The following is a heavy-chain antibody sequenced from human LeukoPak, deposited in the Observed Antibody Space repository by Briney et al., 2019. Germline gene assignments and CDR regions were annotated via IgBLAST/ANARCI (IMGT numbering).Heavy chain of an antibody. CDR2: ISSSSSTI. D-gene: IGHD3-22*01. Sequence: GGSLRLSCAASGFTFSSYSMNWVRQAPGKGLEWVSYISSSSSTIYYADSVKGRFTISRDNSKNTLYLQMNSLRAEDTAVYYCAKSSDYYDSCGYFGAFDIWGQGTMVTVSS. J-gene: IGHJ3*02. CDR1: GFTFSSYS. CDR3: AKSSDYYDSCGYFGAFDI. V-gene: IGHV3-48*01.